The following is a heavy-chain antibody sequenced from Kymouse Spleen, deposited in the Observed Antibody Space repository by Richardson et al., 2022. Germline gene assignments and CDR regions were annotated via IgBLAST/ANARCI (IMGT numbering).Heavy chain of an antibody. CDR2: IYYSGST. V-gene: IGHV4-31*03. D-gene: IGHD3-9*01. J-gene: IGHJ4*02. CDR3: ARDRYYDILTGYYNPFDY. CDR1: GGSISSGGYY. Sequence: QVQLQESGPGLVKPSQTLSLTCTVSGGSISSGGYYWSWIRQHPGKGLEWIGYIYYSGSTYYNPSLKSRVTISVDTSKNQFSLKLSSVTAADTAVYYCARDRYYDILTGYYNPFDYWGQGTLVTVSS.